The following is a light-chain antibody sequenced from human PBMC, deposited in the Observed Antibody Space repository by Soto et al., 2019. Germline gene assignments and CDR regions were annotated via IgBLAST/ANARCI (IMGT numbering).Light chain of an antibody. CDR1: QSVSSSY. V-gene: IGKV3-20*01. J-gene: IGKJ5*01. CDR3: QQYGSSSIT. Sequence: EIVLTQSPGTLSLSPGERATLSCRASQSVSSSYLAWYQQKPGQAPRLLIYGASSRATGIPDRFSGSGSGTDFTLTISRLEPEDCAVYSCQQYGSSSITFGQGTRLEIK. CDR2: GAS.